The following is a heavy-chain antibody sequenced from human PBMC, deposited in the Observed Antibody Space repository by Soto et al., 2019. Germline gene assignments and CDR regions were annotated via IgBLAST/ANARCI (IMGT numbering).Heavy chain of an antibody. D-gene: IGHD2-8*01. CDR3: ARVSPLSNRIVLMVYATPRIFDY. V-gene: IGHV4-39*01. Sequence: QLQLQESGPGLVKPSETLSLTCTVSGGSISSSSYYWGWIRQPPGKGLEWIGSIYYSGSTYYNPSLMSRVTISVDTSKNQFSLKLSSVTAADTAVYYCARVSPLSNRIVLMVYATPRIFDYWGQGTLVTVSS. CDR2: IYYSGST. J-gene: IGHJ4*02. CDR1: GGSISSSSYY.